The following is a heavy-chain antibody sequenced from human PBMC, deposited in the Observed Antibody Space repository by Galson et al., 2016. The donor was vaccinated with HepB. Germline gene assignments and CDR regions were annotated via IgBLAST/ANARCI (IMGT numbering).Heavy chain of an antibody. CDR3: AREWESSTGWKPGY. CDR2: VSSDETNK. D-gene: IGHD2-8*02. CDR1: GFSFSSYG. Sequence: SLRLSCAASGFSFSSYGMHWVRQPPGKGLEWVALVSSDETNKFYADSVKGRFTISRDNSKNTLYLQMSSLRTDDTAVYFCAREWESSTGWKPGYWGPGTLVTVSS. J-gene: IGHJ4*02. V-gene: IGHV3-30*03.